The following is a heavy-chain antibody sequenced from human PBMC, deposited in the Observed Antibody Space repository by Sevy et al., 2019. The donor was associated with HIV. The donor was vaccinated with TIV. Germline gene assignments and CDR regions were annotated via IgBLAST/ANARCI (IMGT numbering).Heavy chain of an antibody. V-gene: IGHV3-23*01. J-gene: IGHJ3*02. D-gene: IGHD3-22*01. Sequence: GGSLRLSCAASGFTFYNYAMNWVRQAPGKGLEWVSTIFRSGDTTYYADSVKARFTISRDNSKNTLYLQMNSLRTEDTALYYCAGARYDSSGSFDAFDIWGQGTMVTVSS. CDR2: IFRSGDTT. CDR1: GFTFYNYA. CDR3: AGARYDSSGSFDAFDI.